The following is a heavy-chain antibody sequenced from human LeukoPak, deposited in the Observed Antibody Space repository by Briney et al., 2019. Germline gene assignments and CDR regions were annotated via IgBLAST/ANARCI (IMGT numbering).Heavy chain of an antibody. Sequence: GGSLRLSCAASGLTFTNAWMSWVRQAPGKGLEWVGRIKAKFHGETTDYAAPVKGRFTISRDDSKNTLYLQTNSLRSEDTGVYYCATGLYYYDSSGSLGNWGRGTPVTVSS. CDR1: GLTFTNAW. J-gene: IGHJ4*02. D-gene: IGHD3-22*01. V-gene: IGHV3-15*01. CDR2: IKAKFHGETT. CDR3: ATGLYYYDSSGSLGN.